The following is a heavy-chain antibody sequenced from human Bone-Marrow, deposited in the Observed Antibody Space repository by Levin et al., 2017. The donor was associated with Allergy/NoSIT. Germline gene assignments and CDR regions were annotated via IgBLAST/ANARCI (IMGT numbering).Heavy chain of an antibody. D-gene: IGHD2-21*02. CDR1: GASISSSNW. J-gene: IGHJ3*02. Sequence: GSLRLSCAVSGASISSSNWWSWVRQPPGKGLEWIGEIYQSGNTSYNPSLKSRATISVDKSKNQFSLKLISVTAADTAVYYCATCGDDCIDVFGIWGQGTMVTVSS. CDR3: ATCGDDCIDVFGI. CDR2: IYQSGNT. V-gene: IGHV4-4*02.